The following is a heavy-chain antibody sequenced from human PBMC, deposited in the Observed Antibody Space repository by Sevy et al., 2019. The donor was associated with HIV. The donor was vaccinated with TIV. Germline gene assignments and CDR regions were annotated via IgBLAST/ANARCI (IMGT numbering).Heavy chain of an antibody. V-gene: IGHV3-21*01. Sequence: GSLRLSCAASGFTFNYHFMNWVRQVPVKGLEWVSYISSASSYINYSDSVKGRFTISRDNAKNLVFLEMNNLRPEDTAVYFCARGDYYGSLYYFDYWGQGTLVTVSS. CDR3: ARGDYYGSLYYFDY. CDR2: ISSASSYI. J-gene: IGHJ4*02. CDR1: GFTFNYHF. D-gene: IGHD3-10*01.